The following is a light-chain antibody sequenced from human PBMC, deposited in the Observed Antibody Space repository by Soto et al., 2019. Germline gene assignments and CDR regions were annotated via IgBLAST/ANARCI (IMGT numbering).Light chain of an antibody. V-gene: IGLV1-40*01. CDR2: GNS. CDR1: SSNIGAGYD. CDR3: QSYDSSLSWV. J-gene: IGLJ1*01. Sequence: QSVLRQPPSVSGAPGQRVTISCTGSSSNIGAGYDVHWYQQLPGTAPKLLIYGNSNRPSGVPDRFSGSKSGTSASLAITGLQAEDEADYYCQSYDSSLSWVFGTGTKVTVL.